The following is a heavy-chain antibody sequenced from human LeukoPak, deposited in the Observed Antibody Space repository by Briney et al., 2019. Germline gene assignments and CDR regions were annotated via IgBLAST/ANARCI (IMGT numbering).Heavy chain of an antibody. CDR1: GYTFTSYG. CDR3: ARDWVGTWYYYYYMDV. Sequence: ASVKVSCKASGYTFTSYGISWVRQAPGQGLEWMGWISAYNGNTNYAQKFQGTVTMTRDMSTSTVYMELSSLRSEDTAVYYCARDWVGTWYYYYYMDVWGKGTTVTVSS. D-gene: IGHD1-1*01. V-gene: IGHV1-18*01. J-gene: IGHJ6*03. CDR2: ISAYNGNT.